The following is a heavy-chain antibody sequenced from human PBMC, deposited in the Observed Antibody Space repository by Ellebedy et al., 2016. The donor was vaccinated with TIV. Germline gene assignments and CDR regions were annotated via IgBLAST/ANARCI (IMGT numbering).Heavy chain of an antibody. CDR3: TRETNPSPGAVAGTGFDC. Sequence: PGGSLRLSCVASGFSFSTHGMHWVRQAPGKGLEWVAFKRFDGRNEYNGDSVKGRFFISRDVSKNTLFLQMNRLRAEDTAMYYCTRETNPSPGAVAGTGFDCWGQGALVIVSS. V-gene: IGHV3-30*02. CDR2: KRFDGRNE. D-gene: IGHD6-19*01. CDR1: GFSFSTHG. J-gene: IGHJ4*02.